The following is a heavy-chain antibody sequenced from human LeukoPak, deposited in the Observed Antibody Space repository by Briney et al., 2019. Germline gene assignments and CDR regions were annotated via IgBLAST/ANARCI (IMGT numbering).Heavy chain of an antibody. V-gene: IGHV1-69*04. CDR1: GYTFTSYD. J-gene: IGHJ4*02. CDR3: ARDITMVRGVMKGSDY. D-gene: IGHD3-10*01. Sequence: SVKVSCKASGYTFTSYDINWVRQATGQGLEWMGRITPILGIANYAQKFQGRVTVTADKSTSTAYMELSSLRSEDTAVYYCARDITMVRGVMKGSDYWGQGTLVTVSS. CDR2: ITPILGIA.